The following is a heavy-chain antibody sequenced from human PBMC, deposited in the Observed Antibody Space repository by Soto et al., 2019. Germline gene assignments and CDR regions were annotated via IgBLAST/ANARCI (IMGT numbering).Heavy chain of an antibody. J-gene: IGHJ3*02. D-gene: IGHD1-26*01. Sequence: PGGSLRLSCAASGFTLSSYWMSWVRQAPGKGLEWVANIKQDGSEKYYVDSVKGRFTISRDNAKNSLYLQMNSLRAEDTAVYYCASSRYEWEPSDAFDIWGQGTMVTVSS. CDR1: GFTLSSYW. V-gene: IGHV3-7*03. CDR3: ASSRYEWEPSDAFDI. CDR2: IKQDGSEK.